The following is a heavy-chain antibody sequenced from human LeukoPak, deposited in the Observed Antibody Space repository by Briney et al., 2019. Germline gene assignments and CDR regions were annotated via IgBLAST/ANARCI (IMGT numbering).Heavy chain of an antibody. CDR2: IIPIFGTA. CDR1: GGTFSSYA. Sequence: ASVKVSCKASGGTFSSYAISWVRQAPGQGLEWMGGIIPIFGTANYAQKFQGRVTITADESTSTAYMELSSLRSEDTAVYYCARDMGLVRDIVVVPAAKSTNAFDIWGQGTMVTVSS. CDR3: ARDMGLVRDIVVVPAAKSTNAFDI. J-gene: IGHJ3*02. D-gene: IGHD2-2*01. V-gene: IGHV1-69*13.